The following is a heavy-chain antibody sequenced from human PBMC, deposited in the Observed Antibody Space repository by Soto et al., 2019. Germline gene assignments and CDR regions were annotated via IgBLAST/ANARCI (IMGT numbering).Heavy chain of an antibody. CDR3: AKYGGVTNVRYYFDY. V-gene: IGHV3-23*01. Sequence: EVQLLESGGGLVQPGGSLRLSCAASGFTFSSYAKSWVRQAPGKGLEWVSAISGSGGSTYYADSVKGRFTISRDNSKNTLYLQMNSLRAEDTAVYYCAKYGGVTNVRYYFDYWGQGTLVTVSS. CDR2: ISGSGGST. CDR1: GFTFSSYA. J-gene: IGHJ4*02. D-gene: IGHD1-26*01.